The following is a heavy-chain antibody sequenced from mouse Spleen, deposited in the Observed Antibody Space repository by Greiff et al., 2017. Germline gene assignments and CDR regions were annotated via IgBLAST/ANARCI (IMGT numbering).Heavy chain of an antibody. CDR3: ARPDSYYSYDGFAY. J-gene: IGHJ3*01. V-gene: IGHV5-17*01. CDR1: GFTFSDYG. CDR2: ISSGSSTI. D-gene: IGHD2-12*01. Sequence: EVKLMESGGGLVKPGGSLKLSCAASGFTFSDYGMHWVRQAPEKGLEWVAYISSGSSTIYYADTVKGRFTISRDNAKNTLFLQMTSLRSEDTAMYYCARPDSYYSYDGFAYWGQGTLVTVSA.